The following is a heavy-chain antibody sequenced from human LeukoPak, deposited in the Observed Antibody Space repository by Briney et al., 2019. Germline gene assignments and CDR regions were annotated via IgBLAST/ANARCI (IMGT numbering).Heavy chain of an antibody. V-gene: IGHV1-69*13. CDR2: IIPIFGTA. CDR1: GGTFSSYA. J-gene: IGHJ4*02. CDR3: ARYLLTYGGNNYYYFDY. Sequence: SVKVSCKASGGTFSSYAISWVRQAPGQGLEWMGGIIPIFGTANYAQKFQGRVTITADESTSTAYMELSSLRSEDTAVYYCARYLLTYGGNNYYYFDYWGQGTLVTVSS. D-gene: IGHD4-23*01.